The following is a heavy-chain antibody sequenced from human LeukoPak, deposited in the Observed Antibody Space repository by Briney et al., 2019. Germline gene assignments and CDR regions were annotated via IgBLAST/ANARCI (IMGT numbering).Heavy chain of an antibody. Sequence: GSSVKVSCKASGGTFSSYAISWVRQAPGQGLEWMGGIIPIFGTANYAQKFQGRVTITADESTSTAYMELSSLGSEDTAVYYCARDRTIFGVVTAGGRFDYWGQGTLVTVSS. D-gene: IGHD3-3*01. CDR1: GGTFSSYA. J-gene: IGHJ4*02. CDR2: IIPIFGTA. CDR3: ARDRTIFGVVTAGGRFDY. V-gene: IGHV1-69*01.